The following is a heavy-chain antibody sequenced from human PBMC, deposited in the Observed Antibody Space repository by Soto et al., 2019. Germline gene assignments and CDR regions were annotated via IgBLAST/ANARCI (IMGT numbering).Heavy chain of an antibody. CDR2: ISSSSSYI. Sequence: PGGSLRLSCAASGFTFSSYSMNWVRQAPGKGLEWVSSISSSSSYIYYADSVKGRFTISRDNAKNSLYLQMNSLRAEDTAVYYCARDSLEEGSGSYYRLIAFDIWGQGTMVTVSS. CDR1: GFTFSSYS. V-gene: IGHV3-21*01. J-gene: IGHJ3*02. D-gene: IGHD3-10*01. CDR3: ARDSLEEGSGSYYRLIAFDI.